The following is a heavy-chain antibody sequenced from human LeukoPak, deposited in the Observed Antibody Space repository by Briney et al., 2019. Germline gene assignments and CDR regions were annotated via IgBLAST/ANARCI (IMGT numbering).Heavy chain of an antibody. J-gene: IGHJ4*02. CDR2: IYYSGST. Sequence: SETLSLTCTVSGGSISSGDYYWSWIRQPPGKGLEWIGYIYYSGSTYYNPSLKSRVTISVDTSKNQFSLKLSSVTAADTAVYYCARGISVEMATSFDYWGQGTLVTVSS. CDR1: GGSISSGDYY. CDR3: ARGISVEMATSFDY. D-gene: IGHD5-24*01. V-gene: IGHV4-30-4*01.